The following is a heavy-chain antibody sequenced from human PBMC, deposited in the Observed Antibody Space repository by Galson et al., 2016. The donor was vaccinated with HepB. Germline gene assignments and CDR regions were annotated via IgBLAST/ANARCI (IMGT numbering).Heavy chain of an antibody. CDR3: SHRGRTRYFDT. D-gene: IGHD3/OR15-3a*01. V-gene: IGHV2-5*02. J-gene: IGHJ4*02. CDR2: IYWDDED. CDR1: GISVTTFEVG. Sequence: PALVKPTQTLTLTCSVSGISVTTFEVGVGWIRQSPGKAPEWLAIIYWDDEDRYSPSLKSRLTITRDTSKNQVVLTMINMDPEDTATYSCSHRGRTRYFDTGRQGTLVTVSS.